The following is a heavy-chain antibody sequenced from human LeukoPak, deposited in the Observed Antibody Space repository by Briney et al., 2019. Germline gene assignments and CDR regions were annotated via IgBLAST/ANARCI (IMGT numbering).Heavy chain of an antibody. D-gene: IGHD2-2*01. CDR3: ARESIVVVPAALASWDWFDP. CDR2: INPNSGGT. Sequence: ASVKVSCKASGHTFTGHYMHWVRQAPGQGLEWMGWINPNSGGTNYAQKFQGRVTMTRDTSISTAYMELSRLRSDDTAVYYCARESIVVVPAALASWDWFDPWGQGTLVTVSS. V-gene: IGHV1-2*02. J-gene: IGHJ5*02. CDR1: GHTFTGHY.